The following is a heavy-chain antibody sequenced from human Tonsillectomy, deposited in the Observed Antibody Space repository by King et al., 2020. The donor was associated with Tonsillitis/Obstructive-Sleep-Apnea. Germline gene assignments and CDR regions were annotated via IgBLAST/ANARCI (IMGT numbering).Heavy chain of an antibody. CDR3: AGMPDDFWSGYYTN. CDR2: ISAYNGNP. Sequence: VQLVESGAEVKKPGASVKVSCKASGYTFTSYGISWVRQAPGQGLEWMGWISAYNGNPNYAQKLQGRVTMTTDTSTSTAYMELRSLRSDDTAVYYCAGMPDDFWSGYYTNWGQGTLVTVSS. J-gene: IGHJ4*02. CDR1: GYTFTSYG. D-gene: IGHD3-3*01. V-gene: IGHV1-18*01.